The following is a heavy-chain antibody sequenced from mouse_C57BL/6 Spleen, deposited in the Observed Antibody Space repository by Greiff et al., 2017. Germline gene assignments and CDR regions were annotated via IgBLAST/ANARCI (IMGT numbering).Heavy chain of an antibody. CDR1: GFTFSDYY. D-gene: IGHD4-1*01. V-gene: IGHV5-16*01. CDR2: INYDGSST. Sequence: EVKVVESEGGLVQPGSSMKLSCTASGFTFSDYYMAWVRQVPEKGLEWVANINYDGSSTYYLDSLKSRFIISRDNAKNILYLQMSSLKSEDTATYYCARDLGRLDYWGQGTTLTVSS. J-gene: IGHJ2*01. CDR3: ARDLGRLDY.